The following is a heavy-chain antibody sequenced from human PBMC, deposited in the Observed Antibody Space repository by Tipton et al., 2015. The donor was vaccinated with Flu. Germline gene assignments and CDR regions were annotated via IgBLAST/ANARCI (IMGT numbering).Heavy chain of an antibody. CDR1: GFTVSNNY. CDR3: ARSGYSYGYVDY. D-gene: IGHD5-18*01. V-gene: IGHV3-66*02. CDR2: IYTGSRT. J-gene: IGHJ4*02. Sequence: SLRLSCAASGFTVSNNYMSWVCQAPGKGLEWLSVIYTGSRTNYADTVKSRFIISRDNPKNTLYLQMNSMRTEDTAVYYCARSGYSYGYVDYWGQGTLVTVSS.